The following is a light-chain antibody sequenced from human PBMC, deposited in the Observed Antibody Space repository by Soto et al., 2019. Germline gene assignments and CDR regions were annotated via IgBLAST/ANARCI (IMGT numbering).Light chain of an antibody. CDR1: QSINNW. Sequence: DIQMTQSPSTLSASVGDRVTISCRASQSINNWLGWYQQKPGTAPKLLIYKASSLESGVPSRFSGSGSGTEFTLRISSLQPDDSATYFCQQYNSYPYTFGQGTKLEIK. CDR2: KAS. CDR3: QQYNSYPYT. J-gene: IGKJ2*01. V-gene: IGKV1-5*03.